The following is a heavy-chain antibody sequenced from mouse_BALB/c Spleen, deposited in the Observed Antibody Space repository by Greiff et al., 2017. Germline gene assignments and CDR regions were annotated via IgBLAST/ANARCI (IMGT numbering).Heavy chain of an antibody. CDR1: GFTFSSYG. V-gene: IGHV5-6-3*01. D-gene: IGHD1-1*01. CDR3: ARDLTTFYFDY. CDR2: INSNGGST. J-gene: IGHJ2*01. Sequence: EVHLVESGGGLVQPGGSLKLSCAASGFTFSSYGMSWVRQTPDKRLELVATINSNGGSTYYPDSVKGRFTISRDNDMNTLYLQMSSLKSEDTAMYYCARDLTTFYFDYWGQGTTLTVSS.